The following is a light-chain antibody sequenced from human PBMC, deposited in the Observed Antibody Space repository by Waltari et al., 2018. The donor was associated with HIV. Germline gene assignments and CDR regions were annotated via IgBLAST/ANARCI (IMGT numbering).Light chain of an antibody. J-gene: IGLJ3*02. CDR2: DVS. CDR1: SSDGGAYNF. Sequence: QSALTQPASVSGSPGQSITISCTGTSSDGGAYNFFSWYQQHPGKAPKLMIYDVSSRPSGVSDRFSGSKSGNTASLTISGLQAEDEADYYCGSYTSSSTLVFGGGTKLTVL. V-gene: IGLV2-14*03. CDR3: GSYTSSSTLV.